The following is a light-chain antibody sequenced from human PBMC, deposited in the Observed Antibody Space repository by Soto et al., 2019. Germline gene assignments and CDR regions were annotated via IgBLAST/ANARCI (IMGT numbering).Light chain of an antibody. Sequence: QSALTQTASVSGSPGQSITISCTGTSGDVGSYNLVSWYQLRPGKAPKLMIFDVDIRPSGVSNRFSGSKSGNTASLTISGLQAEDEGDYYCSSYTGSSTLGIFGGGTKLTVL. CDR1: SGDVGSYNL. V-gene: IGLV2-14*02. CDR2: DVD. J-gene: IGLJ2*01. CDR3: SSYTGSSTLGI.